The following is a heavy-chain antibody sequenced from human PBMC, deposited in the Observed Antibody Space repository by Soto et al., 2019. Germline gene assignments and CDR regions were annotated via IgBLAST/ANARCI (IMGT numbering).Heavy chain of an antibody. J-gene: IGHJ3*02. Sequence: GGSLRLSCAASGFTFSSYSMNWVRQAPGKGLEWVSSISSSSSYIYYADSVKGQFTISRDNAKNSLYLQMNSLRAEDTAVYYCARGILGYCSGGSCYSVAFDIWGQGTMVTVSS. CDR1: GFTFSSYS. CDR3: ARGILGYCSGGSCYSVAFDI. D-gene: IGHD2-15*01. V-gene: IGHV3-21*01. CDR2: ISSSSSYI.